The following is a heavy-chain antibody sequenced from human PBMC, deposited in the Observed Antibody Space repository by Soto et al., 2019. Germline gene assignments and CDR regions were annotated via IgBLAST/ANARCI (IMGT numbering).Heavy chain of an antibody. CDR3: ARVADYDLWSGPGSVYSDY. Sequence: EVQLVESGGGLVQPGGSLRLSCAASGFTVSSNYMSWVRQAPGKGLEWVSVIYSGGSTYYADSVKGRFTISRDNSKNTLYLQMNSLGAEDTAVYYCARVADYDLWSGPGSVYSDYWGRGTLVTV. D-gene: IGHD3-3*01. CDR1: GFTVSSNY. CDR2: IYSGGST. V-gene: IGHV3-66*01. J-gene: IGHJ4*02.